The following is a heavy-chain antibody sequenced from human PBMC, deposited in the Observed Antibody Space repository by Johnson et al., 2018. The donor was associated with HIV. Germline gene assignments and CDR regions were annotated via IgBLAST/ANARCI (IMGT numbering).Heavy chain of an antibody. Sequence: QVQLVESGGGLVKPGGSLRLSCAASGFTFSDYYMSWIRQAPGKGLAWVSYISSSGSTIYYADSVKGRFTISRDNAKNSLSYCARSLHCSGGIWDSSLTYSFDVWGQGTMVTVTS. D-gene: IGHD2-15*01. J-gene: IGHJ3*01. CDR1: GFTFSDYY. V-gene: IGHV3-11*01. CDR2: ISSSGSTI. CDR3: LTYSFDV.